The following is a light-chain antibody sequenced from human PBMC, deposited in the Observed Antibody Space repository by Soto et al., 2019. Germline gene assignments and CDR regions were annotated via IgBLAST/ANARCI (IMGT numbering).Light chain of an antibody. CDR3: QHYKYWPYT. CDR2: GAS. V-gene: IGKV3-15*01. CDR1: QSVSSN. Sequence: VLTQSPATLSVSPGARATLSCRASQSVSSNLAWYQQKPGQAPRLLIYGASTMATGIPARFTVSGFGTECTLTISSLQSEDCAVYYGQHYKYWPYTFGQGTKVDIK. J-gene: IGKJ2*01.